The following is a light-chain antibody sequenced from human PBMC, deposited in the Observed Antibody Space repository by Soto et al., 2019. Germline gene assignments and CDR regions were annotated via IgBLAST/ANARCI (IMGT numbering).Light chain of an antibody. CDR2: WAS. CDR3: QQYYSTPSYT. CDR1: QSVLYSPNNKNY. V-gene: IGKV4-1*01. J-gene: IGKJ2*01. Sequence: DIVMTQSPDSLAVSLGERATINCKSSQSVLYSPNNKNYLAWYQQKPGQPPKLLIYWASTRESGVPDRFSGSGSVTDFTLTISSLQAEDVAVYYCQQYYSTPSYTFGQGTKLEIK.